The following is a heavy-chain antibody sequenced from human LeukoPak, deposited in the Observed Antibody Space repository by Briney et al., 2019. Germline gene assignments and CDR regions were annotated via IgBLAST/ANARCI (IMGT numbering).Heavy chain of an antibody. CDR3: ASCDCYSNYLFWYFDY. V-gene: IGHV1-69*01. J-gene: IGHJ4*02. D-gene: IGHD4-11*01. CDR2: IIPIFGTA. CDR1: GGTFSSYA. Sequence: AASVKVSCKASGGTFSSYAISWVRQAPGQGLEWMGGIIPIFGTANYAQKFQGRVTITADESTSTAYMELSSPRSEDTAVCYCASCDCYSNYLFWYFDYWGQGTLVTVSS.